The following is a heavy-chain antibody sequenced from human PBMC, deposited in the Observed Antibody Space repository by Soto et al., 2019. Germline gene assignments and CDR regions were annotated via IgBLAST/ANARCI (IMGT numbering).Heavy chain of an antibody. CDR3: VEGWNDF. J-gene: IGHJ4*02. Sequence: EVQMVQSGGDLVKPGGSLRLSCVTSGFMFSSAWMSWVRQAPGKGLEWVARIKSKADGGARDYAAPVKGGFTISRDDSKNTVYLQMNSLRAEDTAVYYCVEGWNDFWGQGTLVTVSS. CDR1: GFMFSSAW. CDR2: IKSKADGGAR. D-gene: IGHD1-1*01. V-gene: IGHV3-15*01.